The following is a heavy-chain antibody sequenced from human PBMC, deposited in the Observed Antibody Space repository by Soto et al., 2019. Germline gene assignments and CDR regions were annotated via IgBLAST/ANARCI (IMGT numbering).Heavy chain of an antibody. CDR2: ISYDGNSD. D-gene: IGHD5-18*01. Sequence: QVQLVESGGGVVLPGRSLRLSCVASGFTISKYGMHWVRQAPGKGLEWVAMISYDGNSDHYVDSVKGRFTISRENPKNRVFLQMDSLRTEDTAVYYCAKVEETHLWHKTWKKFYHYNGVDVWGQGTTVTVSS. V-gene: IGHV3-30*18. CDR1: GFTISKYG. J-gene: IGHJ6*02. CDR3: AKVEETHLWHKTWKKFYHYNGVDV.